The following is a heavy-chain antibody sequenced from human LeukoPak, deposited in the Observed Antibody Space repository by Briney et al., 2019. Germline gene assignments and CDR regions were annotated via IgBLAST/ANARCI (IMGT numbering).Heavy chain of an antibody. J-gene: IGHJ4*02. CDR1: GFTFSSYA. CDR3: ANIGSGSYFQQNGFDY. V-gene: IGHV3-23*01. D-gene: IGHD3-10*01. CDR2: ISGSGGST. Sequence: PGGSLRLSCAASGFTFSSYAMSWVRQAPGKGLEWVSAISGSGGSTYYADSVKGRFTISRDNPKNTLYLQMNSLRAEDTAVYYCANIGSGSYFQQNGFDYWGQGTLVTVSS.